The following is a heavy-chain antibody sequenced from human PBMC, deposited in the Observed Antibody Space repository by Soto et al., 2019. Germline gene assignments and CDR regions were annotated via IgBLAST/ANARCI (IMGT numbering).Heavy chain of an antibody. V-gene: IGHV3-30-3*01. CDR1: GFTFSSYA. CDR2: ISYDGSNK. D-gene: IGHD1-26*01. Sequence: QVQLGESGGGVVQPGWSLRLSCAASGFTFSSYAMHWVRQAPGKGLEWVAVISYDGSNKYYADSVKGRFTISRDNSKNTLYLQMNSLRAEDTAVYYCARDLGNIVGATPVWGQGTLVTVSS. J-gene: IGHJ4*02. CDR3: ARDLGNIVGATPV.